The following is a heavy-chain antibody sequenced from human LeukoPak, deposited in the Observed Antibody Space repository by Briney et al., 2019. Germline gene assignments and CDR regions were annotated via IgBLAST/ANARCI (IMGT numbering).Heavy chain of an antibody. V-gene: IGHV3-48*03. J-gene: IGHJ6*04. CDR3: ARDQGYSGYPGNYYYYGMDV. CDR1: GFTFSSYE. D-gene: IGHD5-12*01. Sequence: PGGSLRLSCAASGFTFSSYEMNWVRQAPGKGLEWASYISSSGSTIYYADSVKGRFTISRDNAKNSLYLQMNSLRAEDTAVYYCARDQGYSGYPGNYYYYGMDVWGKGTTVTVSS. CDR2: ISSSGSTI.